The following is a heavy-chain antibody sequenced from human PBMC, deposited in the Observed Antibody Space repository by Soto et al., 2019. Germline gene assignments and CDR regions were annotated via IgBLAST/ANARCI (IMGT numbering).Heavy chain of an antibody. CDR3: ARDNLAGDFWSGYLNWFDP. CDR2: INPNSGGT. J-gene: IGHJ5*02. Sequence: ASVKVSCKASGYTFTGYYMHWVRQAPGQGLEWMGWINPNSGGTNYAQKLQGRVTMTTDTSTSTAYMELRSLRSDDTAVYYCARDNLAGDFWSGYLNWFDPWGQGTLVTVSS. D-gene: IGHD3-3*01. CDR1: GYTFTGYY. V-gene: IGHV1-2*02.